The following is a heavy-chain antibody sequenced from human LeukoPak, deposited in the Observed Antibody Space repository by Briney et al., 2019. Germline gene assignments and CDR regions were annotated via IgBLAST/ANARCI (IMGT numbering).Heavy chain of an antibody. J-gene: IGHJ4*02. D-gene: IGHD3-3*01. Sequence: PGGSLRLSCAASGFTFDEYAMHWVRQAPGKGLEWVSGIRWNSGRIGYADSVRGRFTISRDNAKNSLYLQMNSLRAEDMALYYCAKDISTNYDSWGFDYWGQGTLVTVSS. CDR1: GFTFDEYA. CDR3: AKDISTNYDSWGFDY. V-gene: IGHV3-9*03. CDR2: IRWNSGRI.